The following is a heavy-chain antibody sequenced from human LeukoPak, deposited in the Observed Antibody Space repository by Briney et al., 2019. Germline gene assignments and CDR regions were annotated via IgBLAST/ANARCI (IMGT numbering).Heavy chain of an antibody. CDR2: ISGSDDST. Sequence: GGSLRLSCAASGFTISTYGMNWVRQAPGKGLEWVSTISGSDDSTYYAGSVKGRFTISRDNSKNMLYLHMNSLRAEDTAVYYCATDGGPAYSSSWYLYWGQGSLVTVSS. V-gene: IGHV3-23*01. CDR3: ATDGGPAYSSSWYLY. CDR1: GFTISTYG. D-gene: IGHD6-13*01. J-gene: IGHJ4*02.